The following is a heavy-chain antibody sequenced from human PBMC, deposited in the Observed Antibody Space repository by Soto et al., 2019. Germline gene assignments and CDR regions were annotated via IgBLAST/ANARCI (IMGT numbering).Heavy chain of an antibody. V-gene: IGHV3-7*04. J-gene: IGHJ4*02. CDR1: GFTFSREW. Sequence: EVRLVESGGGWVQPGGSLRLSCVASGFTFSREWLSWVRQAPGKGLEWVANINEDGSGRYYVASVEGRFAISRDNGKNSLYLQMNSLRAEDTAFYYCARDGYGGYLDSWGQGTLVTVSP. CDR2: INEDGSGR. D-gene: IGHD1-26*01. CDR3: ARDGYGGYLDS.